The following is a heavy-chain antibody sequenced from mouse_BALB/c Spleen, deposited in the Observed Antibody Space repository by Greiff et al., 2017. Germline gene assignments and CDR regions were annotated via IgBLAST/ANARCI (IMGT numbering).Heavy chain of an antibody. D-gene: IGHD2-3*01. CDR1: GFAFSSYD. Sequence: EVKVVESGGGLVKPGGSLKLSCAASGFAFSSYDMSWVRQTPEKRLEWVAYISSGGASTYYPDTVKGRFTISRDNAKNTLYLQMSSLKSEDTAMYYCTNVLYDYFFDYWGQGTTLTVSS. CDR3: TNVLYDYFFDY. CDR2: ISSGGAST. V-gene: IGHV5-12-1*01. J-gene: IGHJ2*01.